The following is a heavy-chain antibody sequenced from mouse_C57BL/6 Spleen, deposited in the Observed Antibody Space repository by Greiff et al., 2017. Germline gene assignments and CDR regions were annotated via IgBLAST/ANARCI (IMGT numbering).Heavy chain of an antibody. J-gene: IGHJ1*03. CDR3: ARRSPVNWNWYCDV. CDR2: LWTGGGT. V-gene: IGHV2-9-1*01. Sequence: VQLMESGPGLVAPSQSLFITCPVSGLSLTSYAIRWVRQPPGQGLEWLGVLWTGGGTHSTSALISFLCISKDNSKSQGFLKRNSLHTDDTVRYYCARRSPVNWNWYCDVCGTGTKVTV. D-gene: IGHD4-1*02. CDR1: GLSLTSYA.